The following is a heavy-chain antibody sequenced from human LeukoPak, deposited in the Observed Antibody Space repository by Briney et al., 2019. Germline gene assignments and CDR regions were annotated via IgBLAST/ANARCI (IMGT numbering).Heavy chain of an antibody. J-gene: IGHJ4*02. V-gene: IGHV4-38-2*01. Sequence: SETLSLTCAVSSYSISSGYYWGGIRQPPGKGLEWIGSIYHRGNTYYNPSLKSRVTISVDTSKNQFSLKLSSVAAADTAVYYCARIRMITFGGVIVRTYYFDYWGQGTLVIVSS. CDR1: SYSISSGYY. D-gene: IGHD3-16*02. CDR2: IYHRGNT. CDR3: ARIRMITFGGVIVRTYYFDY.